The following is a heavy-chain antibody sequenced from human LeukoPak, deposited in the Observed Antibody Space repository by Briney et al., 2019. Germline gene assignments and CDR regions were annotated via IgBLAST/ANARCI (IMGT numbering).Heavy chain of an antibody. CDR3: ARSGQGIVVVVAAPSGYYFDY. D-gene: IGHD2-15*01. Sequence: SQPLSLTCTVSGGSISSGGYYWSWIPQHPGKGLEWIGYIYYSGSTYYNPSLKSRVTISVDTSKNQFSLKLSSVTAADTAVYYCARSGQGIVVVVAAPSGYYFDYWGQGTLVTVSS. CDR2: IYYSGST. V-gene: IGHV4-31*03. CDR1: GGSISSGGYY. J-gene: IGHJ4*02.